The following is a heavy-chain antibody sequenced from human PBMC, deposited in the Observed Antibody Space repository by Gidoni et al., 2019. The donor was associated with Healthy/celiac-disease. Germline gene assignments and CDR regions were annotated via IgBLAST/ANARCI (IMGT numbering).Heavy chain of an antibody. CDR2: ISYDGSNK. J-gene: IGHJ3*02. D-gene: IGHD5-12*01. Sequence: QVQLVEPGGGVVQPGRSLRLSCAASGFPFSSYAMHWVRQAPGKGLEWVAVISYDGSNKYYADSVKGRFTISRDNSKNTLYLQMNSLRAEDTAVYYCAREGGSGYDYDAFDIWGQGTMVTVSS. CDR1: GFPFSSYA. CDR3: AREGGSGYDYDAFDI. V-gene: IGHV3-30*01.